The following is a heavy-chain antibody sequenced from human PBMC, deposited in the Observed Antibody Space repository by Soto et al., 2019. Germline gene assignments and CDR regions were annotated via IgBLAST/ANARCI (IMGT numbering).Heavy chain of an antibody. V-gene: IGHV3-30*18. CDR2: ISYDGSNK. CDR1: GFTFSSYG. CDR3: AKVGTGSYGSGSYWWYFDL. J-gene: IGHJ2*01. D-gene: IGHD3-10*01. Sequence: QVQLVESGGGVVRPGRSLRLSCAASGFTFSSYGMHWVRQAPGKGLEWVAVISYDGSNKYYADSVKGRFTISRDNSKNTLYLQMNSLRAEDTAVYYCAKVGTGSYGSGSYWWYFDLWGRGTLVTVSS.